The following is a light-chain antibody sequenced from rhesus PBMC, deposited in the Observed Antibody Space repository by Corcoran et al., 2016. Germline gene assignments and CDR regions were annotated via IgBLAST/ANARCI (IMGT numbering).Light chain of an antibody. V-gene: IGKV2S8*01. CDR1: QSLVHSNGKIY. Sequence: DVVMTQSPLSLPITPGQPASISCRSSQSLVHSNGKIYLNWLQQKPGQPPRRLIYHVSNRDSGVPDRFSGSGAGTDCTLKISRVEAEDVGVYYCMQGTHLPYSFGQGTRVEIK. J-gene: IGKJ2*01. CDR2: HVS. CDR3: MQGTHLPYS.